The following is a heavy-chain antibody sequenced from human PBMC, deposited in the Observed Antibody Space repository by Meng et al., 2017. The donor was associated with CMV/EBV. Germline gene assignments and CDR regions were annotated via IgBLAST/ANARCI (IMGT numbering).Heavy chain of an antibody. CDR1: GWAYSGYY. Sequence: LCACLLLLCGPLSLPWSVVGWAYSGYYWSWIRQPPGKGLEWIGESNHSGSTNYTPSLKSRVTISVDTSKNQFSLKLSSVTAADTAVYYCARGGIAAAGPFDYWGQGTLVTVSS. CDR2: SNHSGST. D-gene: IGHD6-13*01. J-gene: IGHJ4*02. CDR3: ARGGIAAAGPFDY. V-gene: IGHV4-34*01.